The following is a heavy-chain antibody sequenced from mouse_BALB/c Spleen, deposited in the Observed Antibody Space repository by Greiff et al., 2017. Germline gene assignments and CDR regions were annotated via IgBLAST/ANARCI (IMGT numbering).Heavy chain of an antibody. D-gene: IGHD2-14*01. V-gene: IGHV1-7*01. Sequence: VQLQQSGAELAKPGASVKMSCKASGYTFTSYWMHWVKQRPGQGLEWIGYINPSTGYTEYNQKFKDKATLTADKSSSTAYMQLSSLTSEDSAVYYCARSLRYDRWLAYWGQGTLVTVSA. CDR1: GYTFTSYW. J-gene: IGHJ3*01. CDR2: INPSTGYT. CDR3: ARSLRYDRWLAY.